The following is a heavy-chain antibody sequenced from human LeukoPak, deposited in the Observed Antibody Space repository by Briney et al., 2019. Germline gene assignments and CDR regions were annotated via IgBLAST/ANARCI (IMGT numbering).Heavy chain of an antibody. Sequence: GASVKVSRKVSGYTLTELSMHWVRQAPGKGLEWMGGFDPEDGETIYAQNFQGRVTMTEDTSTDTAYMELSSLRSEDTAVYYCATDPMRYCSGGSCYSVDYWGQGTLVTVSS. D-gene: IGHD2-15*01. CDR2: FDPEDGET. V-gene: IGHV1-24*01. CDR1: GYTLTELS. J-gene: IGHJ4*02. CDR3: ATDPMRYCSGGSCYSVDY.